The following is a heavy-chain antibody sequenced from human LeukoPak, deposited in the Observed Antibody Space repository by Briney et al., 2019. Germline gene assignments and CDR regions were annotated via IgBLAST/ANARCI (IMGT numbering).Heavy chain of an antibody. CDR2: ISAYNGNT. Sequence: ASVKVSCKASGYTFTGYGMSWVRQAPGQGLEWLGWISAYNGNTNYAQKLQGRVTMTTDTSTSTAYMELRSLRSDDTAVYYCAGDLGSNYVYYYGLDVWGQGTTVTVSS. D-gene: IGHD4-11*01. J-gene: IGHJ6*02. CDR1: GYTFTGYG. CDR3: AGDLGSNYVYYYGLDV. V-gene: IGHV1-18*01.